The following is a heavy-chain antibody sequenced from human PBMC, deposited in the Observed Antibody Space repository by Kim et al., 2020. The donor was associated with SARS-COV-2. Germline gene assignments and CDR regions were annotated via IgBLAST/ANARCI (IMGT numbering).Heavy chain of an antibody. D-gene: IGHD1-26*01. CDR3: ARGSGSYYVDAFDI. J-gene: IGHJ3*02. V-gene: IGHV3-48*03. Sequence: ADSVKGRFTISRDNAKNSLYLQMNSLRAEDTAVYYCARGSGSYYVDAFDIWGQGTMVTVSS.